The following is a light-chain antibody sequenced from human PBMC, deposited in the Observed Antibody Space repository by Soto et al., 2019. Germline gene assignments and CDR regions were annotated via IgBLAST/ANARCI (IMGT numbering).Light chain of an antibody. Sequence: QSVLTQPRSVSGSPGQSVTISCTGASSDVGGYNYVSWYQQHPGKAPKLMVYDVSRRPSAVPDRFSGSKSGNTASLTISGLQADDEADYYCCSYAGTYTYVFGTGTKLTVL. CDR3: CSYAGTYTYV. CDR2: DVS. J-gene: IGLJ1*01. V-gene: IGLV2-11*01. CDR1: SSDVGGYNY.